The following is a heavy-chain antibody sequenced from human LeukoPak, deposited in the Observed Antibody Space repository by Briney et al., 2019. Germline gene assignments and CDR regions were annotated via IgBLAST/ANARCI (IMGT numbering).Heavy chain of an antibody. Sequence: ASVKVSCKASGYTFTSYDINWVRQATGQGLEWTGWMNPNSGNTGYAQKFQGRVTMTRNTSISTAYMELSSLRSEDTAVYYCARVRYSGYGSDYWGQGTLVTVSS. V-gene: IGHV1-8*01. CDR1: GYTFTSYD. CDR3: ARVRYSGYGSDY. CDR2: MNPNSGNT. D-gene: IGHD5-12*01. J-gene: IGHJ4*02.